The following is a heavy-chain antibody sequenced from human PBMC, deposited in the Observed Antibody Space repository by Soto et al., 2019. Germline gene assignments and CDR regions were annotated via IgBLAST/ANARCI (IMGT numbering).Heavy chain of an antibody. D-gene: IGHD1-26*01. V-gene: IGHV3-30-3*01. Sequence: QVQLVESGGGVVQPGRSLRLSCAASGFMFSSYAMHWVRQAPGKGLEWVAVKTYDGSNKYYADSVKGRFTISRDNSKNTLYLQMNSRRAEDTAVYYCASAGGLLVDYWGQGTLVTVSS. CDR2: KTYDGSNK. CDR3: ASAGGLLVDY. J-gene: IGHJ4*02. CDR1: GFMFSSYA.